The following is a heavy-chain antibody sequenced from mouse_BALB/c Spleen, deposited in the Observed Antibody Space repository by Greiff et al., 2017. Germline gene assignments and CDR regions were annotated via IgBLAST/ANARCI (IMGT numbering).Heavy chain of an antibody. V-gene: IGHV5-9*03. D-gene: IGHD1-1*02. CDR3: ARCGGGNSFDD. CDR2: ISSGGGNT. J-gene: IGHJ2*01. Sequence: EVKLVESGGGLVKPGGSLKLSCAASGFTFSSYTMSWVRQTPEKGLEWVATISSGGGNTYYPDSVKGRFTISRDNAKNNLYLQMSSLRSEDTALYYCARCGGGNSFDDWGQGTTLTVSS. CDR1: GFTFSSYT.